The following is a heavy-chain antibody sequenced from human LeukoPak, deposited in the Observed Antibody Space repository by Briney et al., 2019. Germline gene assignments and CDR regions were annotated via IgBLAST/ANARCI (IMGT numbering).Heavy chain of an antibody. CDR3: AKDRDSGYEALDY. J-gene: IGHJ4*02. CDR2: ISGSGGST. CDR1: GFTFSSYA. V-gene: IGHV3-23*01. Sequence: GGSLRLSCAASGFTFSSYAMSWVRQAPGPGLKWVSVISGSGGSTYYADSVKGRFTISRDNFKNTLYLQMNSLRAEDTAVYYCAKDRDSGYEALDYWGQGTLVTVSS. D-gene: IGHD5-12*01.